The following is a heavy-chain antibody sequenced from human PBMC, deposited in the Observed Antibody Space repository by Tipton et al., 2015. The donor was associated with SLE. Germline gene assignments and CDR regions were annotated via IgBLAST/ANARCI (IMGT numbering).Heavy chain of an antibody. CDR1: GFTFSNYW. J-gene: IGHJ3*01. CDR2: LNQDGSEK. Sequence: VQLVQSRGGLVQPGGSLRLSCAVSGFTFSNYWMSWVRQAPGKGLEWVANLNQDGSEKYYVDSVKGRFTISRDNAKNSLSLQMNSLRAEDAAVYHCVSGGSSFGFWGQGTMVTVSP. V-gene: IGHV3-7*01. D-gene: IGHD3-16*01. CDR3: VSGGSSFGF.